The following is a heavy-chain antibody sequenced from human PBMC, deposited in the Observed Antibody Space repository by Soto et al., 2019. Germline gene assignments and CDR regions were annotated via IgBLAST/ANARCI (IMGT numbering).Heavy chain of an antibody. J-gene: IGHJ6*04. CDR3: ATTMRISPAMDV. CDR2: LSSGGSYI. V-gene: IGHV3-21*01. Sequence: EVQLVESGGGLVKPGGSLRLPCAASGFTFSTYSMNWVRQAPGKGLEWVASLSSGGSYISHADSVKGRFTISRDNAKNSLSLQMHNLRAEDTAVYYCATTMRISPAMDVWGKGTTVTVSS. CDR1: GFTFSTYS. D-gene: IGHD2-2*01.